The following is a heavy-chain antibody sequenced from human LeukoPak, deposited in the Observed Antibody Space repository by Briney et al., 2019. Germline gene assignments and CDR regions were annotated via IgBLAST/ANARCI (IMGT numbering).Heavy chain of an antibody. J-gene: IGHJ4*02. V-gene: IGHV1-2*06. CDR2: INPNSGGT. D-gene: IGHD6-6*01. CDR3: ARSPSPGGGSSRY. CDR1: GYTFTGYY. Sequence: ASVKVSCKASGYTFTGYYMHWVRQAPGQGLEWMGRINPNSGGTNYAQKFQGRVTMTRDTSISTACMELSRLRSDDTAVYYCARSPSPGGGSSRYWGQGTLVTVSS.